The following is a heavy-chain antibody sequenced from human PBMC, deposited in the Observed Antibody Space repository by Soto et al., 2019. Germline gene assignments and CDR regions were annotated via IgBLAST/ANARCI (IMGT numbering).Heavy chain of an antibody. Sequence: GGSLRLSCAASGFTFSSYGMHWVRQAPGKGLEWVAVIWYDGSNKYYADSVKGRFTISRDNSKNTLYLQMNSLRAEDTAVYYCARDLSYSGYGNLGYWGQGTLVTVSS. CDR1: GFTFSSYG. D-gene: IGHD5-12*01. CDR2: IWYDGSNK. V-gene: IGHV3-33*01. CDR3: ARDLSYSGYGNLGY. J-gene: IGHJ4*02.